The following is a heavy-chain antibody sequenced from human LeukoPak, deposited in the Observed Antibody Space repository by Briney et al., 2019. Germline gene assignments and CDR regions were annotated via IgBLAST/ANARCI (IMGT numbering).Heavy chain of an antibody. CDR3: ARRRPIAAAGGFDY. CDR2: INHSGST. J-gene: IGHJ4*02. Sequence: PSETLSLTCAVYGGSFSGYYWSWIRQPPGKGLEWIGEINHSGSTNYNPSLKSRVTISVDTSKNQFSLKLSSVTAADTAVYYCARRRPIAAAGGFDYWGQGTLVTVSS. D-gene: IGHD6-13*01. V-gene: IGHV4-34*01. CDR1: GGSFSGYY.